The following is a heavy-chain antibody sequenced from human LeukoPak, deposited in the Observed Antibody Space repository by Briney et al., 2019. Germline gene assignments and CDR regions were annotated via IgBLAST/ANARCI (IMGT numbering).Heavy chain of an antibody. CDR2: ISYDGSKQ. D-gene: IGHD6-19*01. CDR3: ARAGRARGSRSGDRSFYYAGLDV. CDR1: GFTFAGYV. J-gene: IGHJ6*02. Sequence: GGSLRLSCEASGFTFAGYVLHWVRQTPGKGLEWVAVISYDGSKQYYADSVQGRFIISRDDSKNTLYVQMNSLRAEDTAVYYCARAGRARGSRSGDRSFYYAGLDVWGQGTTVTVSS. V-gene: IGHV3-30*03.